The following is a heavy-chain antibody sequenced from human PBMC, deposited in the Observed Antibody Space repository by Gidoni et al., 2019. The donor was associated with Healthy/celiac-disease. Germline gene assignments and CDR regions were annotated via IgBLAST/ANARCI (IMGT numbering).Heavy chain of an antibody. J-gene: IGHJ4*02. V-gene: IGHV3-23*01. D-gene: IGHD3-10*01. Sequence: EVQLLESGGGLVQLGGSLRLSCAASGFTFSSYAMSWVRQAPGKGLEWVSAISGSGGSTYYADSVKGRFTISRDNSKNTLYLQMNSLRAEDTAVYYCAKDNRWVLWFGEFDYWGQGTLVTVSS. CDR1: GFTFSSYA. CDR2: ISGSGGST. CDR3: AKDNRWVLWFGEFDY.